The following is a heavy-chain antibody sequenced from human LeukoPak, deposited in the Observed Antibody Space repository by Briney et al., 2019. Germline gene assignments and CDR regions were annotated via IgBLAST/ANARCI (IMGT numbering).Heavy chain of an antibody. CDR1: GGTFSSYA. V-gene: IGHV1-69*04. D-gene: IGHD4-23*01. Sequence: SVKVSCKASGGTFSSYAISWVRQAPGQGLEWMGRIIPIFGIANYAQKFQGRVTITADKSTSKAYMELSSLRSEDTAVYYCARVSGYGGTSALDYWGQGTLVTVYS. CDR2: IIPIFGIA. J-gene: IGHJ4*02. CDR3: ARVSGYGGTSALDY.